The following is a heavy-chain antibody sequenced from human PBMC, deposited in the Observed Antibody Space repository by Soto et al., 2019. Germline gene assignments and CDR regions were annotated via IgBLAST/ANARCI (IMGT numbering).Heavy chain of an antibody. V-gene: IGHV2-26*01. D-gene: IGHD3-3*01. CDR1: GFSLSNARMG. CDR3: ARGRGWGDFWSGYPPEGYYFDY. J-gene: IGHJ4*02. Sequence: QVTLKESGPVLVKPTETLTLTCTVSGFSLSNARMGVSWIRQPPGKALEWLAHIFSNDEKSYSTSLKSRLTISKDTSKSQVVLTMTNMDPVDTATYYCARGRGWGDFWSGYPPEGYYFDYWGQGTLVTVSS. CDR2: IFSNDEK.